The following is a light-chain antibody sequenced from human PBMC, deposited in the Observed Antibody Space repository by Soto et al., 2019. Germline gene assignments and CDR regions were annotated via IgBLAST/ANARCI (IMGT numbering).Light chain of an antibody. J-gene: IGLJ2*01. CDR1: DSNIGAGSD. CDR3: QSYDSSLSAL. Sequence: QSVLTQPPSVFGAPGQRVTISCSGSDSNIGAGSDVHWYQQLPGTAPKLLIYGNNKRPSGVPDRFSGSKSGTSASLAITGLQAEDEADYYCQSYDSSLSALFGGGTKLTVL. CDR2: GNN. V-gene: IGLV1-40*01.